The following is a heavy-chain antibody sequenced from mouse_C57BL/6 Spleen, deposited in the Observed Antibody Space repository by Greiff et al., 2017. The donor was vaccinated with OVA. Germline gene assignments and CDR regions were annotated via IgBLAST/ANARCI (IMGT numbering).Heavy chain of an antibody. J-gene: IGHJ3*01. V-gene: IGHV1-66*01. CDR3: ARSPLTGTPFAY. CDR1: GYSFTSYY. D-gene: IGHD4-1*01. CDR2: IYPGSGNN. Sequence: QVQLQQSGPELVKPGASVKISCKASGYSFTSYYIHWVKQRPGQGLEWIGWIYPGSGNNKYNEKFKGKATLTADTSSSTAYMQLSSLTSEDSAVYYCARSPLTGTPFAYWGQGTLVTVSA.